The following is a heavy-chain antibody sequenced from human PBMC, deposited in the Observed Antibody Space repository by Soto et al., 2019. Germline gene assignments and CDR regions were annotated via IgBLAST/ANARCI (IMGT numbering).Heavy chain of an antibody. Sequence: ASVKVYCKASGYTFTSYAMHWVRQAPGQRLEWMGWINAGNGNTKYSQKFQGRVTITRDTSASTAYMELSSLRSEDTAVYYCARDRVMYSSSWYLVPNYYYYYGMDIWGQGTTVTVSS. J-gene: IGHJ6*02. CDR1: GYTFTSYA. CDR3: ARDRVMYSSSWYLVPNYYYYYGMDI. V-gene: IGHV1-3*01. D-gene: IGHD6-13*01. CDR2: INAGNGNT.